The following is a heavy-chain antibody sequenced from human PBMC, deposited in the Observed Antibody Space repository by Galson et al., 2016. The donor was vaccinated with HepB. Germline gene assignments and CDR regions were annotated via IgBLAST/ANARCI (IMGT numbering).Heavy chain of an antibody. CDR1: GVSISSDGFS. CDR2: FYHPGST. J-gene: IGHJ6*02. V-gene: IGHV4-30-2*01. Sequence: TLSLTCAVSGVSISSDGFSWSWIRQAPGKGLEWIGNFYHPGSTFYNPSLKSRVTISVDRSKNQFSLRLSSVTAADTAVYYCARGRDLELINGMDVWGQGTTVTVSS. CDR3: ARGRDLELINGMDV. D-gene: IGHD1-1*01.